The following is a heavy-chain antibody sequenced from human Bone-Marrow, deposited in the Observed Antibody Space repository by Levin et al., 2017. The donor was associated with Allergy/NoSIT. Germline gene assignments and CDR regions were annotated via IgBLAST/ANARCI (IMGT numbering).Heavy chain of an antibody. CDR2: ISGGGDAT. Sequence: RSGGSLRLSCAASGFAFSSYAMNWARQTPAKGLEWVSTISGGGDATYYADSVKGRFTVSRDPSSNTLYLQMNSLRAEDTAVYYCAKSRDFWSGNFFDFWGQGILVTVSS. V-gene: IGHV3-23*01. CDR1: GFAFSSYA. J-gene: IGHJ4*02. D-gene: IGHD3-3*01. CDR3: AKSRDFWSGNFFDF.